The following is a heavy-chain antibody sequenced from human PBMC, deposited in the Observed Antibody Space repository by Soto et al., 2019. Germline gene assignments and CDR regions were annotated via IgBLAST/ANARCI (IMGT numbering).Heavy chain of an antibody. CDR2: IKSKTDGGTT. D-gene: IGHD3-22*01. Sequence: GGSLRLSCAASGFTFSNAWMSWVRQAPGKGLEWVGRIKSKTDGGTTDYAAPVKGRFTISRDDSKNTLYLQMNSLKTEDTAVYYCTTEACDSSGYYYDYWGQGTLVTVSS. CDR1: GFTFSNAW. CDR3: TTEACDSSGYYYDY. J-gene: IGHJ4*02. V-gene: IGHV3-15*01.